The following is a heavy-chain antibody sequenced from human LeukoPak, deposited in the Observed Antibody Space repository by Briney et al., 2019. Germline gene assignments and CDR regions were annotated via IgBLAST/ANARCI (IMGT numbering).Heavy chain of an antibody. J-gene: IGHJ4*02. D-gene: IGHD6-13*01. CDR2: IYYSGST. V-gene: IGHV4-59*12. CDR1: GGSISSYY. Sequence: MASETLSLTCTVSGGSISSYYWSWIRQPPGKGLEWIGYIYYSGSTNYNPSLKSRVTISIDTSKNQFSLTLRSVTAADTADFYCARIQQLRRGQPPAKDYWGQGTLVTVSS. CDR3: ARIQQLRRGQPPAKDY.